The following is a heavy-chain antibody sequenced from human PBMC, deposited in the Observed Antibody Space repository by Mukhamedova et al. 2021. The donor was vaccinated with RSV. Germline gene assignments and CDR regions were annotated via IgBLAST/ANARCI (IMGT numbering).Heavy chain of an antibody. CDR3: ARGYSGYVY. Sequence: VHGRFTTSRDNAKNSLYLQMNSLRGEDTAVYYCARGYSGYVYWGQGTLVTVSS. D-gene: IGHD5-12*01. V-gene: IGHV3-21*06. J-gene: IGHJ4*02.